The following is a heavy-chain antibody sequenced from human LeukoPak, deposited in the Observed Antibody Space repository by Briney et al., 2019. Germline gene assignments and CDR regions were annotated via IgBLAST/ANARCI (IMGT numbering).Heavy chain of an antibody. J-gene: IGHJ5*02. CDR3: ARSPDIVVPAAMFLWFDP. Sequence: PSETLSLTCTVSGGSISSYYWSWIRQPPGKGLEWIGYIYYSGSTNYNPSLKSRVTISVDTSKNQFSLKLSSVTAADTAVYYCARSPDIVVPAAMFLWFDPWGQGTLVTVSS. CDR1: GGSISSYY. CDR2: IYYSGST. D-gene: IGHD2-2*01. V-gene: IGHV4-59*12.